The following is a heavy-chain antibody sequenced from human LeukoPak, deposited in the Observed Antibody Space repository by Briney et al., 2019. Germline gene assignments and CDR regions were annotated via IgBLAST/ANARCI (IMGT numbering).Heavy chain of an antibody. J-gene: IGHJ6*04. CDR1: GFTFSSYG. V-gene: IGHV3-30*18. Sequence: GGSLRLSCAASGFTFSSYGMHWVRQAPGKGLEWVAVISYDGSNKYYADSVKGRFTISRDNSKNTLYLQMNSLRAEDTAVYYCAKDSVYGPGSYYGMDVWGKGTTVTVSS. D-gene: IGHD3-10*01. CDR2: ISYDGSNK. CDR3: AKDSVYGPGSYYGMDV.